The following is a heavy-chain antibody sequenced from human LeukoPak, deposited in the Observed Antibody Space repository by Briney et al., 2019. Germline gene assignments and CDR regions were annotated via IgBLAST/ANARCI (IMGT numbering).Heavy chain of an antibody. CDR1: GFTFSSYG. D-gene: IGHD3-3*01. V-gene: IGHV3-30*18. CDR2: ISYDGSNK. CDR3: AKSRPHYDFWSGYYDY. J-gene: IGHJ4*02. Sequence: RSLRLSCAASGFTFSSYGMHWVRQAPGKGLEWVAVISYDGSNKYYADSVKGRFTISRDNSKNTLYLQMNSLRAEDTAVYYCAKSRPHYDFWSGYYDYWGQGTLVTVSS.